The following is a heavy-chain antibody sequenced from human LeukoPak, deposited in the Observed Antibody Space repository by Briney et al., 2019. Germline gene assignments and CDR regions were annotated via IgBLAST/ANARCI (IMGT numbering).Heavy chain of an antibody. CDR2: INPNSGGT. CDR1: GYTFTGYY. Sequence: ASVKVSCKASGYTFTGYYMRWVRQAPGQGLEWVGWINPNSGGTNYAQKFQGRVTMTRDTSISTAYMELSRLRSDDTAVYYCARGEDHYYDSSGYVDIWGQGTMVTVSS. CDR3: ARGEDHYYDSSGYVDI. V-gene: IGHV1-2*02. J-gene: IGHJ3*02. D-gene: IGHD3-22*01.